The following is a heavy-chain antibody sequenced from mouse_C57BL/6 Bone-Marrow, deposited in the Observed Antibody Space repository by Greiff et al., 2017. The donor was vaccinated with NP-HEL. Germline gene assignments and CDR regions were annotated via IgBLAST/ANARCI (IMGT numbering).Heavy chain of an antibody. CDR2: ISSGGSYT. J-gene: IGHJ3*01. V-gene: IGHV5-6*01. Sequence: EVKLQESGGDLVKPGGSLKLSCAASGFTFSSYGMSWVRQTPDKRLEWVATISSGGSYTYYPDSVKGRFTISRDNAKNTLYLQMSSLKSEDTAMYYCASPYDYDVAWFAYWGQGNLVTVSA. CDR1: GFTFSSYG. D-gene: IGHD2-4*01. CDR3: ASPYDYDVAWFAY.